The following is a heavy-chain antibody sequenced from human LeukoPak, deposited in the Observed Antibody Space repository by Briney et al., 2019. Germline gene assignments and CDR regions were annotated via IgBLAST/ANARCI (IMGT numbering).Heavy chain of an antibody. CDR2: IGGGGGST. J-gene: IGHJ4*02. V-gene: IGHV3-23*01. Sequence: GGSLRLSCAASGFSFSSYAMSWVRQAPGKGLEWVSAIGGGGGSTYFADSVKGRFTISRDNSKNRLYLEMNTLRAEDTAVYYCAKDRMYSSGWAFDYWGQGTLVTVSS. CDR3: AKDRMYSSGWAFDY. D-gene: IGHD1-26*01. CDR1: GFSFSSYA.